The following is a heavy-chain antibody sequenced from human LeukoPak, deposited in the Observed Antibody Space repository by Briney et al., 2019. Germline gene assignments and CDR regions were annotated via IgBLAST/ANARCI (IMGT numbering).Heavy chain of an antibody. J-gene: IGHJ4*02. V-gene: IGHV3-48*02. Sequence: GGSLRLSCAASGLTFSSYSMNWVRQAPGKGLEWVSYISSSSSTIYYADSVKGRFTISRDNAKNSLYLQMNSLRDEDTTVYYCARDYSSSDRKDYWGQGTLVTVSS. CDR2: ISSSSSTI. CDR1: GLTFSSYS. CDR3: ARDYSSSDRKDY. D-gene: IGHD6-6*01.